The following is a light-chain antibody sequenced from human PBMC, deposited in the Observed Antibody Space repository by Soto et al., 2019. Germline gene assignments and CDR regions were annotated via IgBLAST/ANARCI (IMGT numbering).Light chain of an antibody. Sequence: QSALTQPASVSGSPGQSITISCTGTSSDVVSSNLVSWYQQHPGKAPKLIIYEATKRPSGVSDRFSGSKSDNTASLTISGLQAEDEADYYCCSYAGSSDVVFGGGTQLTVL. J-gene: IGLJ2*01. V-gene: IGLV2-23*01. CDR3: CSYAGSSDVV. CDR1: SSDVVSSNL. CDR2: EAT.